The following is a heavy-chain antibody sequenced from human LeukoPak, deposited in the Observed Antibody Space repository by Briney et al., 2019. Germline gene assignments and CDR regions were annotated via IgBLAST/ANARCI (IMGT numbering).Heavy chain of an antibody. CDR2: ILSDGSNK. V-gene: IGHV3-30*18. Sequence: GGSLRLSCAASGFTFSTYGMHWVRQAPGKGLEWVAVILSDGSNKYYADSVKGRFTISRDNSKNTLYLQMNSLRAEDTAVYYCAKCPSGVLRYFAPIDYWGQGTLVTVSS. CDR3: AKCPSGVLRYFAPIDY. D-gene: IGHD3-9*01. J-gene: IGHJ4*02. CDR1: GFTFSTYG.